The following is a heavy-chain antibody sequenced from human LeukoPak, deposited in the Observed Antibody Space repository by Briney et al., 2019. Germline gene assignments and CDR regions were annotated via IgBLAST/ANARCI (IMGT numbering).Heavy chain of an antibody. D-gene: IGHD6-13*01. CDR3: ARGVTAASFYYYMDV. V-gene: IGHV1-69*13. CDR2: IIPIFGTA. Sequence: ASVKVSCKASGYTFTSYYMHWVRQAPGQGLEWMGGIIPIFGTANYAQKFQGRVTITADESTSTAYMELSSLRSEDTAVYYCARGVTAASFYYYMDVWGKATTVTVSS. J-gene: IGHJ6*03. CDR1: GYTFTSYY.